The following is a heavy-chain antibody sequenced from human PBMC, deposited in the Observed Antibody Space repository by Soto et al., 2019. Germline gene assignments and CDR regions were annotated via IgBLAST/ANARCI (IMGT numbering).Heavy chain of an antibody. Sequence: QVQLVQSGAEVKKPVSSVKVSCKASGGTFSNYVVNWVRQAPGQGLEWMGRITPISGAANYAQKFQGRVTITADKSTSTSYMELSSLRSEDTAVYYCARDMTRTVVPYFDFWGQGTLVTVSS. CDR1: GGTFSNYV. V-gene: IGHV1-69*06. CDR2: ITPISGAA. CDR3: ARDMTRTVVPYFDF. D-gene: IGHD1-7*01. J-gene: IGHJ4*02.